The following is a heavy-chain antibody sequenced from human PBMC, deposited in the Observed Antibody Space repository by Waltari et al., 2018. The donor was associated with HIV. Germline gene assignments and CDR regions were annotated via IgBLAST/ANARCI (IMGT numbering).Heavy chain of an antibody. J-gene: IGHJ5*02. Sequence: QVQLVESGGGVVRPGRSRSLFGAASGFPFSKYAMHWVRQAPGKGLEWVAVISFDGSNKYYADSVKGRLTISRDNSKNTLHLQMNSLRAEDTAVYYCVRDRSLKTWGQGTLVTVSS. CDR1: GFPFSKYA. V-gene: IGHV3-30-3*01. CDR3: VRDRSLKT. CDR2: ISFDGSNK. D-gene: IGHD3-16*02.